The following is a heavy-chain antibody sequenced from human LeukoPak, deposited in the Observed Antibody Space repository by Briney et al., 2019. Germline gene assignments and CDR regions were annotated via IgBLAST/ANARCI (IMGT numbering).Heavy chain of an antibody. CDR2: INPNSGGT. CDR3: ARETAMVHDFDY. V-gene: IGHV1-2*02. J-gene: IGHJ4*02. CDR1: GYTFTVYY. D-gene: IGHD5-18*01. Sequence: ASVKVSCKASGYTFTVYYMHWVRQAPGQGLEWMGWINPNSGGTNYAQKFQGRVTMTWDTSISTAYMELSRLRSDDTAVYYCARETAMVHDFDYWGQGTLVTVSS.